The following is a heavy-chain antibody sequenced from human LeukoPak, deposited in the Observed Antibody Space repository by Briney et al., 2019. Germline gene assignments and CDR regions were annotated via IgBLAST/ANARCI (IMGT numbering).Heavy chain of an antibody. J-gene: IGHJ4*02. D-gene: IGHD6-13*01. CDR2: IKQDGSEK. CDR1: GFTFSSYW. Sequence: GGSLRLSCAASGFTFSSYWMSWVRQAPGKGLEWVAKIKQDGSEKYYVDSVKGRFTISIDNAKKSLYLQMNSLGAADTAVYYCARRGTSSSWAHFDYWGQGTLVTVSS. V-gene: IGHV3-7*05. CDR3: ARRGTSSSWAHFDY.